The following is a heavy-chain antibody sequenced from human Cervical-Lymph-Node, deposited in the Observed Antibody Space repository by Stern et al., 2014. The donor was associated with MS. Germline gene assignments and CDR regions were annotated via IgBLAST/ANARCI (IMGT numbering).Heavy chain of an antibody. CDR1: GYVFTAYY. Sequence: QVQLVQSEAEVKKPGASVRLSCKASGYVFTAYYIHWVRQAPGQGLEWMGRINPNTGDTDYEQNFQGRVPMSRDRSITTAYMELSSLGSDDTATYYCATAGPAFWFDPWGQGTLVTVPS. D-gene: IGHD3-3*02. CDR2: INPNTGDT. J-gene: IGHJ5*02. V-gene: IGHV1-2*06. CDR3: ATAGPAFWFDP.